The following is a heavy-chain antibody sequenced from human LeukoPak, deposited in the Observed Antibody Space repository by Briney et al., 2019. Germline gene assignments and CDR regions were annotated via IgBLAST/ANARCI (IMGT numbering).Heavy chain of an antibody. CDR1: GGSISSYY. CDR2: IYYSGST. CDR3: ARGQEYYYGSGSADAFDI. D-gene: IGHD3-10*01. J-gene: IGHJ3*02. Sequence: PSETLSLTCTVSGGSISSYYWSWIRQPPGKGLEWIGYIYYSGSTNYNPSLKSRVTMSVDTSKNQFSLKLSSVTAADTAVYYCARGQEYYYGSGSADAFDIWGQGTMVTVSS. V-gene: IGHV4-59*12.